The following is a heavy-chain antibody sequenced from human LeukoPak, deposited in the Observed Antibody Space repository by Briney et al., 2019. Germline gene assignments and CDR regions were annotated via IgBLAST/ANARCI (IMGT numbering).Heavy chain of an antibody. J-gene: IGHJ4*02. CDR2: MSHTGAT. V-gene: IGHV4-34*01. D-gene: IGHD2-2*01. Sequence: SETLSLTCAVFGGSFSGYYWSWIRQSPEKGLEWIGEMSHTGATNYNPSLKSRVTVSVDTSKKQFSLNLRSVTAADTAVYYCARSPLDGFVVVPAAPTGGLFDYWGQGTLVTVSS. CDR1: GGSFSGYY. CDR3: ARSPLDGFVVVPAAPTGGLFDY.